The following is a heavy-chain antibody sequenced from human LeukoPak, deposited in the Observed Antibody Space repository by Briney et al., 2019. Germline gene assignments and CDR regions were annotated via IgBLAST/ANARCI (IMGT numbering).Heavy chain of an antibody. CDR1: GGTFSSYA. V-gene: IGHV1-69*04. Sequence: ASVKVSCKASGGTFSSYAISWVRQAPGQGLEWMGRIIPILGIANYAQKFQGRVTITADKSTSTAYMELSSLRSEDTAVYYCADGAVGYPVGLFHRGQGTLVTVSS. CDR3: ADGAVGYPVGLFH. J-gene: IGHJ4*02. D-gene: IGHD1-26*01. CDR2: IIPILGIA.